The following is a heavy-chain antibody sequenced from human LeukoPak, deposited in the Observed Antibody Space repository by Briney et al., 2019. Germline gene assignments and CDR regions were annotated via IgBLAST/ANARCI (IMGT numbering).Heavy chain of an antibody. CDR3: ARGPRSDWYFDL. D-gene: IGHD1-26*01. J-gene: IGHJ2*01. V-gene: IGHV3-7*04. Sequence: SVKGRFTIFRDNAKNSLSLQMNSLRTEDTAVYYCARGPRSDWYFDLWGRGTLVTVSS.